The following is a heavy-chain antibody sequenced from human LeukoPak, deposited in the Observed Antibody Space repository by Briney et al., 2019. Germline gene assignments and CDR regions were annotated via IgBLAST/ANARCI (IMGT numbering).Heavy chain of an antibody. CDR2: IFYSGST. V-gene: IGHV4-39*01. J-gene: IGHJ5*02. Sequence: SETLSLTCTVSGGSIISSNYFWAWIRQPPGKGLEWIGSIFYSGSTYYTPSLQSRVTMSVDTSKNQFSLKLTSVSAADTAVYYCARLLKRHESTAWAQGTLDTLAS. CDR1: GGSIISSNYF. D-gene: IGHD1-1*01. CDR3: ARLLKRHESTA.